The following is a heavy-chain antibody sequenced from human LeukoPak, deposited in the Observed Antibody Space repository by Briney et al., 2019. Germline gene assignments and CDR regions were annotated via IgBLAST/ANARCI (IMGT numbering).Heavy chain of an antibody. CDR2: ISGGGGTT. CDR3: AKGYSGSYLDY. J-gene: IGHJ4*02. D-gene: IGHD1-26*01. Sequence: GPLRLSCAASGFTFSSCAMTWVRQAPGKGLEWVSVISGGGGTTYYADSVKGRFTISRDNSENTLYLQMNSLRAEDTAVYYCAKGYSGSYLDYWGQGTLVTVSS. CDR1: GFTFSSCA. V-gene: IGHV3-23*01.